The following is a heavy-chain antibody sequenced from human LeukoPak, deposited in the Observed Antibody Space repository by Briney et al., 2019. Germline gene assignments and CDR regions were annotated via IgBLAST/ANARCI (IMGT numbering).Heavy chain of an antibody. Sequence: PGGSLRLSCAASGFTFSGYWMNWVRQAPGKGLVWVSRITSDGSSTFYADSVKGRFTISRDNAMNTLLLQMNSLRVEDTAVYYCARDYYDSGDYWGQGTLVTVSS. CDR2: ITSDGSST. J-gene: IGHJ4*02. CDR1: GFTFSGYW. D-gene: IGHD3-10*01. CDR3: ARDYYDSGDY. V-gene: IGHV3-74*01.